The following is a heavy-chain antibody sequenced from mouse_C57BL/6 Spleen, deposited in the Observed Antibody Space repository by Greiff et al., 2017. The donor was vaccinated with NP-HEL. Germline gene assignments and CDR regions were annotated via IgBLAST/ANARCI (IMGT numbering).Heavy chain of an antibody. CDR1: GYTFTSYG. Sequence: QVQLKQSGAELARPGASVKLSCKASGYTFTSYGISWVKQRTGQGLEWIGEIYPRSGNTYYNEKFKGKATLTADKSSSTAYMELRSLTSEDSAVYFCARGVYYYGSFDYWGQGTTLTVSS. CDR3: ARGVYYYGSFDY. D-gene: IGHD1-1*01. CDR2: IYPRSGNT. V-gene: IGHV1-81*01. J-gene: IGHJ2*01.